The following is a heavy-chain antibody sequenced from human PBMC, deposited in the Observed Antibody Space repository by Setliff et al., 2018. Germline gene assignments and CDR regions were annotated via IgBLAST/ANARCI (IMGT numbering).Heavy chain of an antibody. CDR2: ISGSGGST. CDR3: AKVQRRGWYSYFEDAFDI. J-gene: IGHJ3*02. D-gene: IGHD1-26*01. Sequence: SCKASGGTFSSYAMSWVRQAPGKGLEWVSAISGSGGSTYYADSVKGRFTISRDNSKNTLYLQMNSLRAEDTAVYYCAKVQRRGWYSYFEDAFDIWGQGTVVTVSS. V-gene: IGHV3-23*01. CDR1: GGTFSSYA.